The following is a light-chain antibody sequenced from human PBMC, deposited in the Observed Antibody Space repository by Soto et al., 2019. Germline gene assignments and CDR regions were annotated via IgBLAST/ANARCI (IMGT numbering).Light chain of an antibody. Sequence: QSVLTQPASVSGSPGQSITISCTGTSSDVGGYNYVSWYQQHPGKAPKLMVYEVNNRPSGVSNRFSGSKSGNTASLAISGLQAEDEADYYCQSYDSSLSGYVFGPGTKATVL. CDR3: QSYDSSLSGYV. J-gene: IGLJ1*01. V-gene: IGLV2-14*01. CDR1: SSDVGGYNY. CDR2: EVN.